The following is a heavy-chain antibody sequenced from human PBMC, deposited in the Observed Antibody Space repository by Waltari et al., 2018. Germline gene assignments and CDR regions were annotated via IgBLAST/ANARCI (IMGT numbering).Heavy chain of an antibody. V-gene: IGHV4-39*01. CDR2: IYYRGST. D-gene: IGHD3-10*01. J-gene: IGHJ6*03. CDR3: ARNMESPYNAPYYFYYMDV. Sequence: QLQLQESGPGLVKPSETLSLTCSVSGASITNSNSYWSWIRQPPRKGLEWIRSIYYRGSTYSSPSIKSRVTISLDTSKNQLSLKVSSVTVADTAIYFCARNMESPYNAPYYFYYMDVWGKGTTVTVSS. CDR1: GASITNSNSY.